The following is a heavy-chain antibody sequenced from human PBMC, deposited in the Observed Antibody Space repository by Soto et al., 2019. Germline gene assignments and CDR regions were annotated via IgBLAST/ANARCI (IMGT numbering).Heavy chain of an antibody. D-gene: IGHD6-25*01. CDR3: ARDHIAAADTYALDI. CDR2: INPGTGAT. V-gene: IGHV1-46*01. CDR1: GYTFSSYY. Sequence: ASVKVSCKASGYTFSSYYMHWVRQAPGQGLEWVGLINPGTGATTYAQKFQGRATMTSDTSTSTVYMELRGLTSEDTAVYYCARDHIAAADTYALDIWGQGTMVTVSS. J-gene: IGHJ3*02.